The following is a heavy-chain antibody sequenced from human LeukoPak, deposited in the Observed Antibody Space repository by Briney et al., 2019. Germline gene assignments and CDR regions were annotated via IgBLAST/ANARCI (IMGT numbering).Heavy chain of an antibody. J-gene: IGHJ6*03. D-gene: IGHD4-23*01. CDR3: ARGPGGYYYYYMDV. V-gene: IGHV1-8*01. CDR2: MNPNSGNT. CDR1: GYTFTSYD. Sequence: GASVKVSCKASGYTFTSYDINWVRQATGQGLEWMGWMNPNSGNTGYAQKFQGRVTMTRNTSISTGYMELSSLRSEDTAVYYCARGPGGYYYYYMDVWGKGTTVTISS.